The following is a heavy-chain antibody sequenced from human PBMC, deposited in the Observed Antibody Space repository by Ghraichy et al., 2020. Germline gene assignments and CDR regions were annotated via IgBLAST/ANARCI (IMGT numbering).Heavy chain of an antibody. J-gene: IGHJ4*02. V-gene: IGHV3-21*01. CDR3: ARDIGGYGDHRGDY. CDR2: ISSSSSYI. CDR1: GFTFSSYS. D-gene: IGHD4-17*01. Sequence: LSLTCAASGFTFSSYSMNWVRQAPGKGLEWVSSISSSSSYIYYADSVKGRFTISRDNAKNSLYLQMNSLRAEDTAVYYCARDIGGYGDHRGDYWGQGTLVTVSS.